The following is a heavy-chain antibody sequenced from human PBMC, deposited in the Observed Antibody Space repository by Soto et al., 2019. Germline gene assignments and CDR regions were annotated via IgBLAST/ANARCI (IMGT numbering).Heavy chain of an antibody. Sequence: SETLSLTCTVSGGSISSTIYYWGWIRQPPGKGLEWIGSIYYSGSTYYNPSLKSRVTISVDTSKNQFSLSLNSVTAADTAVYYCARPPTASLDAFDIWGQGTMVTVSS. J-gene: IGHJ3*02. CDR3: ARPPTASLDAFDI. CDR2: IYYSGST. CDR1: GGSISSTIYY. V-gene: IGHV4-39*01.